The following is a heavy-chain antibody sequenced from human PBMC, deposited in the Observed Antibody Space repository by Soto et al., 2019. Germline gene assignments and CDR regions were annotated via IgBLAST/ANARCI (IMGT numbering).Heavy chain of an antibody. CDR2: VSYGGVT. J-gene: IGHJ4*02. V-gene: IGHV4-59*01. D-gene: IGHD2-21*01. CDR1: GGAIDSYS. Sequence: QESGPRLVKPSETLSLTCNVSGGAIDSYSWNWIRQSPGKGLDWIGYVSYGGVTRYNPSLGSRVTVSVDTSKNQVSLTLTSLTAADTAVYYCARDPRLADWGQGTLVTVSS. CDR3: ARDPRLAD.